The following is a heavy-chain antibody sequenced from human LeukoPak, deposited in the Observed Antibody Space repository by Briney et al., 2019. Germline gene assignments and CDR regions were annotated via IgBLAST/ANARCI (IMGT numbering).Heavy chain of an antibody. J-gene: IGHJ4*02. CDR2: ISSDGSRV. CDR3: ARSGIAARPSRYYFDY. D-gene: IGHD6-6*01. CDR1: GFTFSDYW. Sequence: GGSLRLSCAASGFTFSDYWMHWVRQAPGKGLVWVSRISSDGSRVTYADSVKGRFTISRDNAKNTLYLQMNSLRAEDTAVYYCARSGIAARPSRYYFDYWGQGTLVTVSS. V-gene: IGHV3-74*01.